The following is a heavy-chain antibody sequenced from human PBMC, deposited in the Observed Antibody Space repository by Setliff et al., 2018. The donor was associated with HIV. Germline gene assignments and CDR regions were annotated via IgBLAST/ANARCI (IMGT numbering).Heavy chain of an antibody. CDR2: IYNDGRT. Sequence: GGSLRLSCAASGFTLSSNHMTWVRQAPGKGLEWVSFIYNDGRTFYADSVKGLFTISRDNSENMMYLQMNGLRPEDTAVYYCAKGVKWLDPWGQGTLVTVSS. J-gene: IGHJ5*02. CDR3: AKGVKWLDP. V-gene: IGHV3-53*01. CDR1: GFTLSSNH. D-gene: IGHD3-16*01.